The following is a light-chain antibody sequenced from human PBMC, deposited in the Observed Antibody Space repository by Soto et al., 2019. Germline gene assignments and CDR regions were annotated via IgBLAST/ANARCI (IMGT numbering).Light chain of an antibody. CDR2: DNN. V-gene: IGLV1-51*01. Sequence: QSVLTQPPSVSAPPGQKVTISCSGSSSNIGNNYVSWYQQLPGTAPKLLIYDNNKRPSGIPDRFSGSKSGTSATLGITGLQTGDESDYYCGTWDSSLSAVVFGGGTKLTV. CDR3: GTWDSSLSAVV. CDR1: SSNIGNNY. J-gene: IGLJ2*01.